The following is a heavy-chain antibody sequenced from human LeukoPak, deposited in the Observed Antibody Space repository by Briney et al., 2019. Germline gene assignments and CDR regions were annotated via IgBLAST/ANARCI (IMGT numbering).Heavy chain of an antibody. D-gene: IGHD3-10*01. Sequence: GGSLRLSCAASGFTFSNYWMNWVRQAPGKGLEWVANIKQDGSEKSYVDSVKGRFTISRDNAKNSLYLQMNSLRAEDTAVYYCGREIWDMVRGVPADYWGQGTKVTVSS. CDR2: IKQDGSEK. CDR3: GREIWDMVRGVPADY. V-gene: IGHV3-7*03. J-gene: IGHJ4*02. CDR1: GFTFSNYW.